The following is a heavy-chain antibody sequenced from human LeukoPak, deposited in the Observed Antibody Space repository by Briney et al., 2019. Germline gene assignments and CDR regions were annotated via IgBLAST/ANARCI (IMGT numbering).Heavy chain of an antibody. CDR1: GGSISSSSYY. Sequence: PSETLSLTCTVSGGSISSSSYYWGWIRQPPGKGLEWIGSIYYSGSTYYNPSLKSRVTISVDRSKNQFSLKLSSVTAADTAVYYCARGHYYDSSGVFFDIWGQGTMVTVSS. D-gene: IGHD3-22*01. V-gene: IGHV4-39*07. CDR2: IYYSGST. CDR3: ARGHYYDSSGVFFDI. J-gene: IGHJ3*02.